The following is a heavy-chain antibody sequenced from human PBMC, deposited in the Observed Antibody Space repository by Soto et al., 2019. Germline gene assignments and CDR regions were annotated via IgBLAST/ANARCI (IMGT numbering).Heavy chain of an antibody. D-gene: IGHD3-22*01. V-gene: IGHV3-21*05. CDR2: ISSSSSYT. CDR3: ARDLDDSSGYAPKSLDY. CDR1: GFSFSSSN. J-gene: IGHJ4*02. Sequence: XSLRRSFAACGFSFSSSNMMWVPQAPGKGLEWVSYISSSSSYTNYADSVKGRFTISRDNAKNSLYLQMNSLRDEDTAVYYCARDLDDSSGYAPKSLDYWGQGTLVTVSS.